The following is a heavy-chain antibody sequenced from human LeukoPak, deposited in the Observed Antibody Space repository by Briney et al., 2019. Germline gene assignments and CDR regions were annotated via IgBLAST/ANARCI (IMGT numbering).Heavy chain of an antibody. D-gene: IGHD2-2*02. CDR3: ASLNIPPSH. CDR2: INSDGTST. Sequence: GGSLRLSCAASGFTFSSYWMHWVRQAPGKGLVWVSRINSDGTSTSYADSVRGRFTISRDNAKHTLYLQMNSLRAEDTAVYYCASLNIPPSHWGQGTLVTVSS. CDR1: GFTFSSYW. J-gene: IGHJ4*02. V-gene: IGHV3-74*01.